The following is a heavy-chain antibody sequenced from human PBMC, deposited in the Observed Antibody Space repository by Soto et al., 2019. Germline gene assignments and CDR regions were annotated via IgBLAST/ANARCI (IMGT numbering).Heavy chain of an antibody. V-gene: IGHV4-31*03. J-gene: IGHJ6*02. CDR1: GGSISSGGYY. CDR2: IYYSGST. CDR3: ARDLIDTKDYYYYGMDV. Sequence: SETLSLTCTVSGGSISSGGYYWSWIRQHPGKGLEWIGYIYYSGSTYYNPSLKSRVTISVDTSKNQFSLKLSSVTAADTAVYYCARDLIDTKDYYYYGMDVWGQGTTVTVSS. D-gene: IGHD2-21*01.